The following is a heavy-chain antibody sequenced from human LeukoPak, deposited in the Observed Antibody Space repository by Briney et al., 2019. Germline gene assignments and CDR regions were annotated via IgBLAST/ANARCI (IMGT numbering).Heavy chain of an antibody. CDR1: GYTFTGYY. Sequence: ASVKVSCKASGYTFTGYYMHWVRQAPGQGLEWTGWINPNSGGTNYAQKFQGRVTMTRDTSISTAYMELSRLRSDDTAVYYCARAGLIAAAGTFDYWGQGTLVTVSS. CDR2: INPNSGGT. CDR3: ARAGLIAAAGTFDY. D-gene: IGHD6-13*01. V-gene: IGHV1-2*02. J-gene: IGHJ4*02.